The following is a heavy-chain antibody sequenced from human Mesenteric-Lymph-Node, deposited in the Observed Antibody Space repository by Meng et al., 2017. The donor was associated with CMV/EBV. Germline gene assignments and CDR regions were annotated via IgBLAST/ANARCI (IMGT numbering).Heavy chain of an antibody. CDR3: AKVPYCTNGVCYTYFDY. CDR2: ISGSGGST. V-gene: IGHV3-23*01. Sequence: ETLSLTCAASRFTFSSYEMNWVRQAPGKGLEWVSAISGSGGSTYYADSVKGRFTISRDNSKNTLYLQMNSLRAEDTAVYYCAKVPYCTNGVCYTYFDYWGQGTLVTVSS. D-gene: IGHD2-8*01. J-gene: IGHJ4*02. CDR1: RFTFSSYE.